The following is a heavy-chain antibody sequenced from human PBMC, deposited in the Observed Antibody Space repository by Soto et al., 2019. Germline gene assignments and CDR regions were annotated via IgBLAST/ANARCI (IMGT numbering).Heavy chain of an antibody. CDR1: GGSMSSYY. Sequence: PSETLSLTCTVSGGSMSSYYWSWIRQHPGKGLEWIGSIYYSGSTYYNPSLKSRVTISVDTSKNQFSLKLSSVTAADTAVYYCAGSGYYHNSGMDVWGQGTTVTVSS. V-gene: IGHV4-39*07. CDR2: IYYSGST. CDR3: AGSGYYHNSGMDV. D-gene: IGHD3-22*01. J-gene: IGHJ6*02.